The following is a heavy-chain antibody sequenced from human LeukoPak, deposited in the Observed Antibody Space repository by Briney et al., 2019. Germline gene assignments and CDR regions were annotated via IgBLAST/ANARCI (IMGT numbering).Heavy chain of an antibody. CDR2: IIPIFGTA. D-gene: IGHD6-13*01. Sequence: SVKVSCKASGGTFSRYAIRWVRQAPGQGLEWMGGIIPIFGTANYAQKFQGRVTITADESTSTAYMELSSLGAEDTAVYYCARERRDRAAAGGKWFVPWGEGSLVSVCS. CDR1: GGTFSRYA. V-gene: IGHV1-69*01. J-gene: IGHJ5*02. CDR3: ARERRDRAAAGGKWFVP.